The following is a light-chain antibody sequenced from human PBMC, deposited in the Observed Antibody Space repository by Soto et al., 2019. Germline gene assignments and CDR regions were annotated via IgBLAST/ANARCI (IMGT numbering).Light chain of an antibody. CDR3: QQYGSSRT. CDR1: QSFSSNF. CDR2: GAS. Sequence: EIVLTQSPGTLSLSPGERATLSCRASQSFSSNFLAWYQQKPGQAPRLLIYGASSRATGIPDRFSGSGSGTDFTRTISRLEPEDFAVYYWQQYGSSRTFGQGTKVEIK. J-gene: IGKJ1*01. V-gene: IGKV3-20*01.